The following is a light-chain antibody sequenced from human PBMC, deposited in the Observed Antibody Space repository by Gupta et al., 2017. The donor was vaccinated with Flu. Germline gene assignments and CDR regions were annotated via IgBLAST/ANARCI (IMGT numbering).Light chain of an antibody. Sequence: MVTISCSGSNSNMGSHPVNWYQQLPGTAPNLLIYSNNERPAGVPDRFSGSKSGTSASLAISGLQAEEEADYYCAAWDDSLNGVFGGGTKLTVL. CDR2: SNN. CDR3: AAWDDSLNGV. CDR1: NSNMGSHP. J-gene: IGLJ3*02. V-gene: IGLV1-44*01.